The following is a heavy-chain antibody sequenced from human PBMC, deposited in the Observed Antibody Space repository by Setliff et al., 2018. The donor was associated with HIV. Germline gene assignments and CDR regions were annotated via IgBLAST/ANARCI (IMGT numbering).Heavy chain of an antibody. CDR1: GFTFSSYG. CDR3: ASDQQWLAQGWGGPHY. Sequence: SLRLSCAASGFTFSSYGMHWVRQAPGKGLGWLALIWYDGTNKQYGDSVKGRFAISRDNSKNTLYLQMNSLRAEDTAVYYCASDQQWLAQGWGGPHYWGQGTLVTVSS. CDR2: IWYDGTNK. V-gene: IGHV3-33*08. J-gene: IGHJ4*02. D-gene: IGHD6-19*01.